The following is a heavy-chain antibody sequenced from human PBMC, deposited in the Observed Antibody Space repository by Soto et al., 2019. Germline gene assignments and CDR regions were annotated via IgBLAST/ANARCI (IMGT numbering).Heavy chain of an antibody. J-gene: IGHJ6*02. D-gene: IGHD6-13*01. CDR2: IWNDGSNS. V-gene: IGHV3-33*01. Sequence: QVQRVESGGGVVQPGRSLRLSCAASGFTFNNYGMHWVRQTPGKGLEWLAVIWNDGSNSSYANSVKGRFTISRDNSKNTLYLPTSSLRAEDTGVYYCARRQIPPPTRGAANARGAMDVWGQGTTVTVSS. CDR3: ARRQIPPPTRGAANARGAMDV. CDR1: GFTFNNYG.